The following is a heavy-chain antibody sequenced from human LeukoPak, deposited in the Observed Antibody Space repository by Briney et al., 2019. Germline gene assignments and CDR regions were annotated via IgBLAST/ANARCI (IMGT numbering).Heavy chain of an antibody. CDR1: GGSISSYY. CDR3: ARSRPRSRLRRVESHAFDI. Sequence: SETLSLTCTVSGGSISSYYWSWLRQPPGKGLEWIGEINHSGSTNYNPSLKSRVTISVDTSKNQFSLKLSSVTAADTAVYYCARSRPRSRLRRVESHAFDIWGQGTMVTVSS. CDR2: INHSGST. D-gene: IGHD4-17*01. J-gene: IGHJ3*02. V-gene: IGHV4-34*01.